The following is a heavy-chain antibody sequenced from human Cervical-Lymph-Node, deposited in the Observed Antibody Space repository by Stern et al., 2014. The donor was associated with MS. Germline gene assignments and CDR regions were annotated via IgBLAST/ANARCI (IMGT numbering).Heavy chain of an antibody. CDR1: GYTFTSYY. D-gene: IGHD3-3*01. CDR3: ARKSRRFLEWFFDY. Sequence: VPLVQSGAEVKKPGASIKVSCKTSGYTFTSYYMHWVRQAPGQGLEWMAIVNPNGGSTNSAQKFQDRLTVTFDTSTSTVYMELSSLRSEDTAVYYCARKSRRFLEWFFDYWGQGTLVTVSS. CDR2: VNPNGGST. V-gene: IGHV1-46*01. J-gene: IGHJ4*02.